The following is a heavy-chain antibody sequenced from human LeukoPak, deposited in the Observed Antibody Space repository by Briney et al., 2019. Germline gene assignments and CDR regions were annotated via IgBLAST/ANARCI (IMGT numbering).Heavy chain of an antibody. Sequence: SQTLSLTCAISGDSVSTNSAAWHWLRQSPSRGLQWLGMTYYRSKWYYDYAVSVKSRITINPDTSKNQFSLQLNSVTPEDTAVYYCARDLKGFDPWGQGTLVTVSS. V-gene: IGHV6-1*01. CDR2: TYYRSKWYY. CDR1: GDSVSTNSAA. J-gene: IGHJ5*02. CDR3: ARDLKGFDP.